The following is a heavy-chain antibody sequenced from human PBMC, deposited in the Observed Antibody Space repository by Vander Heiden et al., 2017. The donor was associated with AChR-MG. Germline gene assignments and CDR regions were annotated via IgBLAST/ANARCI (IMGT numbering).Heavy chain of an antibody. CDR3: ARGRNTGREYKWLGTGGDY. Sequence: QVQLVQSGAEVKKPGASVKVSCKASGYTFTGYYLHWVRRAPGQGIGWEGGTNPNNGGTNYAQKFQGWVTMTRDTSNSTAYMELSRMRSDDTAVYYCARGRNTGREYKWLGTGGDYWGQGTLVTVSS. D-gene: IGHD6-19*01. CDR1: GYTFTGYY. CDR2: TNPNNGGT. V-gene: IGHV1-2*04. J-gene: IGHJ4*02.